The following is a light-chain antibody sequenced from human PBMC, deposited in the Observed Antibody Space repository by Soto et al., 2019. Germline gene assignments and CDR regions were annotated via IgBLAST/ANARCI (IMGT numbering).Light chain of an antibody. CDR1: SSDIGTYDY. J-gene: IGLJ7*01. Sequence: QSALTQPASVSGSPGQSIAISCNGTSSDIGTYDYVSWYQQHPGKAPKLMLFDVNHRPSGVSDRFFGSKSGNTASLTISGLQAEDEADYYCSLYTTSSSVIFGGGTQLTVL. CDR3: SLYTTSSSVI. V-gene: IGLV2-14*03. CDR2: DVN.